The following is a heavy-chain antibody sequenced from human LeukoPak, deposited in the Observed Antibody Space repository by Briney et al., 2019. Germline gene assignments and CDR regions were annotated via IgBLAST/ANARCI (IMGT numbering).Heavy chain of an antibody. CDR3: ARVDGYNWLNFDY. D-gene: IGHD5-24*01. CDR1: GGSISSYY. Sequence: PSETLSLTCTVSGGSISSYYWSWIRQPPGKGLEGIGYIYYSGSTNYNPSLKSRVTISVDTSKNQFSLKQSSVTAADTAVYYCARVDGYNWLNFDYWGQGTLVTVSS. V-gene: IGHV4-59*01. CDR2: IYYSGST. J-gene: IGHJ4*02.